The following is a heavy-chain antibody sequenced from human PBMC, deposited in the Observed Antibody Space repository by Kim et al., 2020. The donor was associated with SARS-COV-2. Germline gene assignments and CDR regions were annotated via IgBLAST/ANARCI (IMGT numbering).Heavy chain of an antibody. D-gene: IGHD3-10*01. J-gene: IGHJ4*02. CDR3: ARMYDSGEFDF. CDR1: GYTFTAFY. CDR2: INPNSGGT. V-gene: IGHV1-2*06. Sequence: ASVKVSCKASGYTFTAFYIHWMRQAPGQGLEWMGRINPNSGGTNSAQKFQGRVTMTRDTSISTAYMELSRLRSDDTAVYYCARMYDSGEFDFWGQGTLVTVSS.